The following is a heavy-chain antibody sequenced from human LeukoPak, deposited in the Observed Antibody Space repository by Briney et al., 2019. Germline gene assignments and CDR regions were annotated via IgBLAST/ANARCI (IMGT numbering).Heavy chain of an antibody. CDR3: AREVCLDY. V-gene: IGHV3-53*01. CDR1: GLTVSSNY. J-gene: IGHJ4*02. CDR2: IYSGGST. Sequence: AGGALRLPCAASGLTVSSNYMSWVRQAPGEGLEWGSVIYSGGSTYYADSVEGLFTISRDNSKNALYLQMNSLRAEDTAVYYCAREVCLDYWGQGTLVTVSS. D-gene: IGHD3-10*02.